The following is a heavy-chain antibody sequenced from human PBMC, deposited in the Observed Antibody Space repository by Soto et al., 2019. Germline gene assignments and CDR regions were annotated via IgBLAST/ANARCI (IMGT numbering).Heavy chain of an antibody. J-gene: IGHJ1*01. CDR2: IYYTGGT. CDR3: AREGAPIRAHNPPEYFQH. CDR1: GDSISTRSNY. Sequence: QLQLQESGPGLVKPSETLSLTCTVSGDSISTRSNYWAWIRQPPGKGLEWIGSIYYTGGTYYNPSLKSRVTLFLDTSKNRFSLNLNSVTAADTAVYYCAREGAPIRAHNPPEYFQHWGQGTPVTVSS. V-gene: IGHV4-39*02.